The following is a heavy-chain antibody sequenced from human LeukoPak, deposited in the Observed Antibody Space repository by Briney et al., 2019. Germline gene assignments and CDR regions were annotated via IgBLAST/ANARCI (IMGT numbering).Heavy chain of an antibody. Sequence: GGSLRLSCAASGFTFSSYSMNWVRQAPGKGLEWVPYISSSSSTIYYADSVKGRFTISRDNSKNTLYLQMNSLRAEDTAVYYCAKDSNAPVTIFGVFDYWGQGTLVTVSS. CDR1: GFTFSSYS. V-gene: IGHV3-48*01. CDR2: ISSSSSTI. D-gene: IGHD3-3*01. CDR3: AKDSNAPVTIFGVFDY. J-gene: IGHJ4*02.